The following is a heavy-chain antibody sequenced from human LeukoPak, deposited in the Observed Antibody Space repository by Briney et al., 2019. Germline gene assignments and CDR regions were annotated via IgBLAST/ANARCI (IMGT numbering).Heavy chain of an antibody. Sequence: SETLSLTCAVYGGSFSGYYWSWIRQPPGKGLEWIGEINHSGSTNYNPSLKSRVTISVDTSKNQFSLKLNSVTAADTAVYYCARERYYYGSGSNWFDPWGQGTLVTVSS. V-gene: IGHV4-34*01. CDR3: ARERYYYGSGSNWFDP. CDR1: GGSFSGYY. D-gene: IGHD3-10*01. CDR2: INHSGST. J-gene: IGHJ5*02.